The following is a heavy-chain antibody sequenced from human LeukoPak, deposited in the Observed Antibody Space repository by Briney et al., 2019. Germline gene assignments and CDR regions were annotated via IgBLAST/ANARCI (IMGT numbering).Heavy chain of an antibody. V-gene: IGHV4-59*01. J-gene: IGHJ3*01. D-gene: IGHD3-16*01. CDR2: IYFSGST. Sequence: SETLSLTCTVSGGSISGYYWTWIRQPPGKGLEWIGCIYFSGSTSYKPSLKSRITISVDTSKNQFSLNLSSVTAADTAVYYCARVPGGGSAANWGQGTMVTVSS. CDR3: ARVPGGGSAAN. CDR1: GGSISGYY.